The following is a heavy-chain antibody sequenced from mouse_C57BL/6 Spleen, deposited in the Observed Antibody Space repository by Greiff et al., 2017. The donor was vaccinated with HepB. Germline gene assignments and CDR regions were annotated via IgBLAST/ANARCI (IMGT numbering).Heavy chain of an antibody. CDR2: IDPSDSYT. V-gene: IGHV1-69*01. CDR1: GYTFTSYW. D-gene: IGHD2-5*01. CDR3: ASSYSNSYAMDY. Sequence: QQSCKASGYTFTSYWMHWVKQRPGQGLEWIGEIDPSDSYTNYNQKFKGKSTLTVDKSSSTAYMQLSSLTSEDSAVYYCASSYSNSYAMDYWGQGTSVTVSS. J-gene: IGHJ4*01.